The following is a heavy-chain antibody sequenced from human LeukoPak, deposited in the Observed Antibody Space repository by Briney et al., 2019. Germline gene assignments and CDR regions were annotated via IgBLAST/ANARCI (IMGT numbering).Heavy chain of an antibody. J-gene: IGHJ5*02. CDR1: GFTSSSYS. V-gene: IGHV3-21*01. D-gene: IGHD2-15*01. Sequence: GGSLRLSCTASGFTSSSYSMNWVRQAPGEGLEWVSSISTSSSYIYYADSVKGRFTISRDNARNPLYLQMNTLRAEDTAVYSCARGADGVSSNSRGWFDPWGQGTLVTVSS. CDR2: ISTSSSYI. CDR3: ARGADGVSSNSRGWFDP.